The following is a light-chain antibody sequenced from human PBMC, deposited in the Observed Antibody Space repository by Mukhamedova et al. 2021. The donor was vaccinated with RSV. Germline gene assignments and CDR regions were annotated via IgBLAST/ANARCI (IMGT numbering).Light chain of an antibody. J-gene: IGKJ5*01. Sequence: YQQKPGKGPKLLIYGSSIVQSGVPSRFSGSGSGTDFILTITSLQPEDFATYYCQQASTLRITFGQGTRLEMK. CDR3: QQASTLRIT. V-gene: IGKV1D-12*01. CDR2: GSS.